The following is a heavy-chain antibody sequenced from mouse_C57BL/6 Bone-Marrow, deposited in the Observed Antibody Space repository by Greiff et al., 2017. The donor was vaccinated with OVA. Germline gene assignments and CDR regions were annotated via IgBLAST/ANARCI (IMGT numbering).Heavy chain of an antibody. V-gene: IGHV5-4*01. CDR2: ISDGGSYT. CDR1: GFTFSSYA. J-gene: IGHJ2*01. Sequence: EVKLVESGGGLVKPGGSLKLSCAASGFTFSSYAMSWVRQTPEKRLEWVATISDGGSYTYYPDNVKGRFTISRDNAKNNLYLQMSHLKSEDTAMYYCARERGMVVATDFDYWGQGTTLTVSS. D-gene: IGHD1-1*01. CDR3: ARERGMVVATDFDY.